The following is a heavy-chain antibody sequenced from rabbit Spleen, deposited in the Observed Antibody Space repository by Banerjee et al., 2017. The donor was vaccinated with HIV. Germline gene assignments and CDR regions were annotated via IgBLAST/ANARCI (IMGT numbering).Heavy chain of an antibody. D-gene: IGHD2-1*01. CDR2: IYAGSDTT. CDR3: VRDRANIGGDYGPYYFDL. Sequence: QQLVESGGGLVKPGASLTLICLASGFSFSSAYYMCWVRQAPGKGLEWIGCIYAGSDTTWYASWAKGRFTISTPSSTTVTLQMTSLTAADTATYFCVRDRANIGGDYGPYYFDLWGQGTLVTVS. CDR1: GFSFSSAYY. V-gene: IGHV1S40*01. J-gene: IGHJ4*01.